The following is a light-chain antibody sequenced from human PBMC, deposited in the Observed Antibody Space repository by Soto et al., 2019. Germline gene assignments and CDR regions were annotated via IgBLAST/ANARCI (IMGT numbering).Light chain of an antibody. J-gene: IGKJ3*01. CDR2: GAS. CDR1: QSVSSSY. CDR3: QQYGSSPFP. Sequence: EIVLTQSPGTLSLSPGERATLSCRASQSVSSSYLAWYQQKPGQAPRLLIYGASSRATGIPDRFSGSGSGTHFTLTISRLEPEDFAVYYCQQYGSSPFPFGPGTKVDIK. V-gene: IGKV3-20*01.